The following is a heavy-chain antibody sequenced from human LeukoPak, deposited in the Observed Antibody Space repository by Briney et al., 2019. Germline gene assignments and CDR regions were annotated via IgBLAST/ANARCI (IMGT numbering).Heavy chain of an antibody. D-gene: IGHD3-22*01. Sequence: SETLSLTCAVYGGSFSGYYWSWIRQPPGRGLEWIGEINHSGSTNYNPSLKSRVTISVDTSKNQFSLKLSSVTAADTAVYYCAREGRRGRYYYDSSVSWYFDYWGQGTLVTVSS. V-gene: IGHV4-34*01. J-gene: IGHJ4*02. CDR1: GGSFSGYY. CDR3: AREGRRGRYYYDSSVSWYFDY. CDR2: INHSGST.